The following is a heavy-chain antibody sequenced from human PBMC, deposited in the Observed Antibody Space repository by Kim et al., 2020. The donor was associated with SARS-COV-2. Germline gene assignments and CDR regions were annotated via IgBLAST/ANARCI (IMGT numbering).Heavy chain of an antibody. D-gene: IGHD3-22*01. Sequence: YAKKFQGRVTMTRDTSTSTVYMELSSLRSEDTAVYYCARVSSGYYYYFDYWGQGTLVTVSS. J-gene: IGHJ4*02. CDR3: ARVSSGYYYYFDY. V-gene: IGHV1-46*01.